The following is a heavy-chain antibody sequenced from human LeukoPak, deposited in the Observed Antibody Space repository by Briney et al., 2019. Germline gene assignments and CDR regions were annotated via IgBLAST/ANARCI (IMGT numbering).Heavy chain of an antibody. V-gene: IGHV3-74*01. CDR1: GFXFSNYW. CDR3: ARGGDPVKYYAEYFHH. CDR2: IRDDGSRI. D-gene: IGHD2-21*02. J-gene: IGHJ1*01. Sequence: PGGSLRLSCAASGFXFSNYWMHWVRQAPGKGLVWVSRIRDDGSRITYADSVRGRFTISRDNAKNTLYLQMNSLRAEDTAVYYCARGGDPVKYYAEYFHHWGQGTLVTVSS.